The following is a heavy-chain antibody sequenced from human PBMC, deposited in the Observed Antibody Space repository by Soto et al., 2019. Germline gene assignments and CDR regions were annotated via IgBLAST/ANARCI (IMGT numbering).Heavy chain of an antibody. V-gene: IGHV3-7*01. J-gene: IGHJ4*02. CDR1: GFTFSNYW. Sequence: EVQLVESGGGLVQPGGSLRLSCTASGFTFSNYWMSWVRQAPGEGLEWVANMNQDGSERYYVESVKGRFTISRDNAKNSLCLQVSSLRDEDTAIYYCTRDRSGTMLFWGQGTLVTVSS. CDR3: TRDRSGTMLF. D-gene: IGHD1-7*01. CDR2: MNQDGSER.